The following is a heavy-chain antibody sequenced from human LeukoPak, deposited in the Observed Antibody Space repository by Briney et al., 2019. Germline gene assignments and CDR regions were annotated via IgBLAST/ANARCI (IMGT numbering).Heavy chain of an antibody. CDR3: AKDDYRYNWNDVDGYDY. CDR2: ISGSGGST. V-gene: IGHV3-23*01. Sequence: PGGSLRLSCAASGFTFSSYAMSWVRQAPGKGLEWVSAISGSGGSTYYADSVKGRFTISRDNSKNTLYLQMNSLRAEDTAVYYCAKDDYRYNWNDVDGYDYWGQGTLVTASS. CDR1: GFTFSSYA. J-gene: IGHJ4*02. D-gene: IGHD1-1*01.